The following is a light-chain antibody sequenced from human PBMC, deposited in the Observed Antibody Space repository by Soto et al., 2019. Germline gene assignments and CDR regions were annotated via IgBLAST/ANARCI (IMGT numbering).Light chain of an antibody. CDR3: QPYGSSVYT. J-gene: IGKJ2*01. V-gene: IGKV3-20*01. CDR2: GAS. CDR1: QSVINNY. Sequence: ETVLTQSPGTLSLSPGERATLSCRASQSVINNYLAWYQQTPGQAPRLLIYGASTRATGTPDRFSGSGSGTDFTLTITRLEPRDSAVYYCQPYGSSVYTFGQGTKLEIK.